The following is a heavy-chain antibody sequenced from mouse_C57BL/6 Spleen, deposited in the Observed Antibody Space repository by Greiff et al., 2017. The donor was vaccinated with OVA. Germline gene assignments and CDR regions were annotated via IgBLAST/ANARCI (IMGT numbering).Heavy chain of an antibody. CDR3: ARRYGNLYYFDY. D-gene: IGHD2-1*01. V-gene: IGHV5-9*01. CDR1: GFTFSSYT. Sequence: EVKLVESGGGSVKPGGSLKLSCAASGFTFSSYTMSWVRQTPEKRLEWVATISGGGGNTYYPDSVKGRFTISRDNAKNTLYLQMSSLRSEDTALYYCARRYGNLYYFDYWGQGTTLTVSS. CDR2: ISGGGGNT. J-gene: IGHJ2*01.